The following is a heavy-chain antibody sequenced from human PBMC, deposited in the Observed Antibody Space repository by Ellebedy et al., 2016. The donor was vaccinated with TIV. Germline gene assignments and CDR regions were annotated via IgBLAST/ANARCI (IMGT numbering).Heavy chain of an antibody. CDR1: GFTSADYA. CDR2: IIGTRGRI. J-gene: IGHJ6*02. CDR3: IKDTRPGGLDV. D-gene: IGHD1-1*01. Sequence: SLKISXAAPGFTSADYALHWVRQTPGKGLEWVAGIIGTRGRIGYGDSVKGRFTISRDNAKNSLYLQMNSLRGEDTALYFCIKDTRPGGLDVWGQGITVTVSS. V-gene: IGHV3-9*02.